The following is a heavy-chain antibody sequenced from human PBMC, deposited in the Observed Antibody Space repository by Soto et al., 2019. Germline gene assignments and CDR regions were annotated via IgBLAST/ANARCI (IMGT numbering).Heavy chain of an antibody. D-gene: IGHD3-10*01. CDR3: ARNSPTYYYGSGTYYKHGMDV. CDR2: ISGSSTYI. Sequence: VQLVESGGGLVKPGGSLRLSCTASGFTFSTYSMNWVRQSPGKGLEWVSSISGSSTYIYYADSLKGRITISRDNAKNSLYLQMSSLRAEDTAVYYCARNSPTYYYGSGTYYKHGMDVWGQGTTVTVSS. CDR1: GFTFSTYS. V-gene: IGHV3-21*01. J-gene: IGHJ6*02.